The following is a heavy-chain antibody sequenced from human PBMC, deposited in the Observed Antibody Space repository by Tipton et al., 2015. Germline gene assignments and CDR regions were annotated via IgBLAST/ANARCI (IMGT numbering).Heavy chain of an antibody. J-gene: IGHJ6*02. Sequence: QLVQSGAEVKTPGASVKVSCKASGYTFSDYYIHWVRQAPGQGLEWMGWINPNSGATTYAQKFQGWVTVTRDTSISTAYMDLRRLRYDDTALYYCARALYDTSGYLPEDYFYAMGVWGQGTTVTVPS. CDR1: GYTFSDYY. CDR2: INPNSGAT. D-gene: IGHD3-22*01. CDR3: ARALYDTSGYLPEDYFYAMGV. V-gene: IGHV1-2*04.